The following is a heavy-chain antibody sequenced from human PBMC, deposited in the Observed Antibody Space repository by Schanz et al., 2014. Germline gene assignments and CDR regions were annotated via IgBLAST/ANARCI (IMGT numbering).Heavy chain of an antibody. D-gene: IGHD3-3*01. CDR1: GFSFSDSA. V-gene: IGHV3-30*02. CDR2: LRRDGSEK. CDR3: TRGEWDL. J-gene: IGHJ5*02. Sequence: QVQLVESGGGVVQPGGSLRLSCVASGFSFSDSAMYWVRQPPGKGLEWVASLRRDGSEKASAASLKGRFTISRDNSKNTLYLQMDSLRSEDTAVYYCTRGEWDLWGQGTLVTVSS.